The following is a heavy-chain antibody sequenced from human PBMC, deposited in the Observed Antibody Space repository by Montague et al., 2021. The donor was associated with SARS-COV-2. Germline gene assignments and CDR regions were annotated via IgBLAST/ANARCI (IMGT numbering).Heavy chain of an antibody. CDR3: ARRGSSVWGVTVSAELDY. Sequence: SETLSLTCAVYGGSFSGYYWSWIRQPPEKGLEWIGEINQSGRTNNNPSLKSRVIISVDTSKNQFSLKLSSVTAPDTAVYYCARRGSSVWGVTVSAELDYWGQGILVIVSS. D-gene: IGHD3-10*01. CDR1: GGSFSGYY. J-gene: IGHJ4*02. CDR2: INQSGRT. V-gene: IGHV4-34*01.